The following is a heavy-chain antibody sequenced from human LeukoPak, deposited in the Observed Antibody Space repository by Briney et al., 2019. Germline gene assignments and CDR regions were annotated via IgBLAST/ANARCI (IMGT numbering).Heavy chain of an antibody. CDR2: LSGSGDSK. CDR3: AKGRSSWYADAFDI. D-gene: IGHD6-13*01. Sequence: GGSLRLSCAASGFTFSSYAMSWVRQAPGKGLEWVSGLSGSGDSKYYSESVKGRFTISRDNSKNTMYLQMNSLRVADTAVYYCAKGRSSWYADAFDIWGQGTMVTVSS. CDR1: GFTFSSYA. V-gene: IGHV3-23*01. J-gene: IGHJ3*02.